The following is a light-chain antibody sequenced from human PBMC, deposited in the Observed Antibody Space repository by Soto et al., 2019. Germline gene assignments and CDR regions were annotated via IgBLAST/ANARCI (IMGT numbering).Light chain of an antibody. CDR1: QSVVSNY. CDR2: AAA. V-gene: IGKV3D-20*02. J-gene: IGKJ4*01. Sequence: EIVLTQSPGTLSLSPGQRATLSCRASQSVVSNYLAWYQQKPGQAPRLLTYAAASRANGIPDRFGGSGSGTDFTLTISRLEPEDFAVYYCQQRSNWPPLTFGGGTKVDIK. CDR3: QQRSNWPPLT.